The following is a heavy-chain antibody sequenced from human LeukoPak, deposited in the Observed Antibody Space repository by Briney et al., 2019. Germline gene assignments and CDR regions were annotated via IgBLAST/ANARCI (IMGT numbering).Heavy chain of an antibody. J-gene: IGHJ4*02. CDR1: GGSISSSSYY. V-gene: IGHV4-39*01. CDR2: IYYSGST. D-gene: IGHD6-19*01. Sequence: PSETLSLTCTVSGGSISSSSYYWGWIRQPPGKGLEWIGSIYYSGSTYYNPSLKSRVTISVDTSKNQFSLKLSSVTAADTAVHYCARPSTYSSVDYWGQGTLVTVSS. CDR3: ARPSTYSSVDY.